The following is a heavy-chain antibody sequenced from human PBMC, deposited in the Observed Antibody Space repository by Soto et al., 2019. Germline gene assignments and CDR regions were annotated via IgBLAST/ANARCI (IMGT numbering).Heavy chain of an antibody. J-gene: IGHJ4*02. Sequence: EVQLVESGGGLVQPGGSLRLSCTASGFTVSSNYMSWVRQAPGKGLEWVSVIYSGGSTYYADSVKGRFTISRDNSKNTLYLQMNSLSAEDTAVYYCASDVRSYDFWSGYSPQFDYWGQGTLVTVSS. CDR1: GFTVSSNY. CDR3: ASDVRSYDFWSGYSPQFDY. V-gene: IGHV3-66*01. D-gene: IGHD3-3*01. CDR2: IYSGGST.